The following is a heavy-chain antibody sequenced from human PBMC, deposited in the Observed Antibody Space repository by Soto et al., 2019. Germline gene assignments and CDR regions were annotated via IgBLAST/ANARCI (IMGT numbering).Heavy chain of an antibody. V-gene: IGHV1-69*06. J-gene: IGHJ6*02. D-gene: IGHD2-21*02. CDR1: GDIFTRYS. Sequence: VRLVQSGAEVKKPRSSVRVSCRAPGDIFTRYSFSWVRQAPGQGLEWMGGVIPVFGTSNYGRKFQGRVTITADKSANTAFLDMSGLRYDDTAVYYCAGAPAGDYYYYYKFDIWGQGTAVTVSS. CDR3: AGAPAGDYYYYYKFDI. CDR2: VIPVFGTS.